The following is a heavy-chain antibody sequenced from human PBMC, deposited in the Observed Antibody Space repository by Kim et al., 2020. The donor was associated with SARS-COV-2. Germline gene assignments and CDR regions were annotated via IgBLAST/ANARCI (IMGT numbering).Heavy chain of an antibody. CDR1: GGSISSGGYY. CDR2: IYYSGST. CDR3: ARVNLGWELNGDSVVNYYYYGMDV. J-gene: IGHJ6*02. Sequence: SETLSLTCTVSGGSISSGGYYWSWIRQHPGKGLEWIGYIYYSGSTYYNPSLKSRVTISVDTSKNQFSLKLSSVTAADTAVYYCARVNLGWELNGDSVVNYYYYGMDVWGQGTTVTVSS. V-gene: IGHV4-31*03. D-gene: IGHD1-26*01.